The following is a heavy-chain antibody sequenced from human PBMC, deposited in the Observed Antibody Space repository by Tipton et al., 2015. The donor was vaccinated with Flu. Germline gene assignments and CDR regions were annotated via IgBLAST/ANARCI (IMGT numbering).Heavy chain of an antibody. CDR2: IYTSGST. Sequence: TLSLTCTVSGGSISSYYWSWIRQPAGKGLEWIGRIYTSGSTNYNPSLKSRVTMSVDTSKNQFSLKLSSVTAADTAVYYCARVYSSGWYRKSIRWFDPWGQGTLVTVSS. V-gene: IGHV4-4*07. CDR1: GGSISSYY. J-gene: IGHJ5*02. CDR3: ARVYSSGWYRKSIRWFDP. D-gene: IGHD6-13*01.